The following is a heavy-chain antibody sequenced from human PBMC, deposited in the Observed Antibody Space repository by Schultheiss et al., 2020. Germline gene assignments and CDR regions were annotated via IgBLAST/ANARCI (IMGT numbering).Heavy chain of an antibody. V-gene: IGHV3-30*18. CDR2: ISYDGSNK. D-gene: IGHD5-12*01. CDR3: AKAGYDGDYFDY. J-gene: IGHJ4*02. Sequence: SLRLSCAASGFTFSSYGMHWVRQAPGKGLEWVAVISYDGSNKYYADSVKGRFTISRDNSKNTLYLQMNSLRAEDTAVYYCAKAGYDGDYFDYWGQGTLVTVSS. CDR1: GFTFSSYG.